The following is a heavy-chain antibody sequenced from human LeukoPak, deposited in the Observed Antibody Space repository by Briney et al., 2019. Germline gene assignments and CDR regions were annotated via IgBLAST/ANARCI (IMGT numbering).Heavy chain of an antibody. D-gene: IGHD2-15*01. CDR3: ATTPARHFDY. CDR2: IYYSGST. Sequence: SETLSLTCTVSGGSISSSSYYWGWIRQPPGKGLEWIGSIYYSGSTYYNPSLKSRVTISVDTSKNQFSLKLSSVTAADTAVYYCATTPARHFDYWGQGTLVTVSS. J-gene: IGHJ4*02. V-gene: IGHV4-39*01. CDR1: GGSISSSSYY.